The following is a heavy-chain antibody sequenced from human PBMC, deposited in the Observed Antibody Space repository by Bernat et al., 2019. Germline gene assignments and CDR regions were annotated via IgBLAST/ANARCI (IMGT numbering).Heavy chain of an antibody. D-gene: IGHD4-17*01. V-gene: IGHV3-21*01. CDR1: GFTFSSYS. CDR2: ISSSSSYI. Sequence: EVQLVESGGGLVKPGGSLRLSCAASGFTFSSYSMNWVRQAPGNGLEWVSSISSSSSYIYYADSVKGGFTISRDNAKNSLYLQMNSMRAEETAVYYCARDRNDLTYDYGDYHDYWGQGTLVTVSS. CDR3: ARDRNDLTYDYGDYHDY. J-gene: IGHJ4*02.